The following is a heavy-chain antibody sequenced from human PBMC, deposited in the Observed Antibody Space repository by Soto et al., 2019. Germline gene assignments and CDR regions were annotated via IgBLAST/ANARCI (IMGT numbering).Heavy chain of an antibody. V-gene: IGHV3-23*01. CDR1: GFTFSSYA. D-gene: IGHD6-13*01. CDR3: AKYSAAGSRYFDY. J-gene: IGHJ4*02. Sequence: GGSLRLSCAASGFTFSSYAMSWVRQAPGKGLEWVSVIGTSDGDTYYADSVKGRFTISRDSSKNTLFLQMNSLRAEDTAVYYCAKYSAAGSRYFDYWGQGTLVTVSS. CDR2: IGTSDGDT.